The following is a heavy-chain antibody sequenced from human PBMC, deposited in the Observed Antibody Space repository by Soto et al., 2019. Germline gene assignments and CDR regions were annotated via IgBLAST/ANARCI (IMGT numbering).Heavy chain of an antibody. Sequence: PGGSLRLSCAASGFSVSSNYMSWVRQAPGKGLEWVSVIYSGGNTHYADSVKGRFTISRDNSKNTLYLQMNSLRAEDTAVYYCARDSTWIPYYHYGMDVGGQGTTVTVSS. J-gene: IGHJ6*02. CDR3: ARDSTWIPYYHYGMDV. CDR2: IYSGGNT. CDR1: GFSVSSNY. V-gene: IGHV3-53*01. D-gene: IGHD5-18*01.